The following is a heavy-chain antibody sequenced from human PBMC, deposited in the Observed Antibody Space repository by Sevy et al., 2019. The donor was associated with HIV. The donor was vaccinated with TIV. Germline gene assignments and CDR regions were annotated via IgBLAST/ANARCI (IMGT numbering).Heavy chain of an antibody. J-gene: IGHJ4*02. CDR1: GFTFSSYA. Sequence: GGSRRLSCAASGFTFSSYAMHWVRQAPGKGLEWVAVISYDGSNKYYADSVKGRFTISRDNSKNTLYLQMNSLRAEDTAVYYCAREGRDGYNGGFLAYWGQGTLVTVSS. CDR2: ISYDGSNK. V-gene: IGHV3-30*04. CDR3: AREGRDGYNGGFLAY. D-gene: IGHD3-3*01.